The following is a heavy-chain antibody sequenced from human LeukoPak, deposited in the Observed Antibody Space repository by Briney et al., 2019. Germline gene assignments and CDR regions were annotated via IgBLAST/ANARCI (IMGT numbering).Heavy chain of an antibody. V-gene: IGHV4-38-2*02. CDR2: IYPSGST. J-gene: IGHJ4*02. CDR1: GSSINSAYY. CDR3: ARQTGSGLFILP. Sequence: PSETLSLTCTVSGSSINSAYYWGWIRQPPGKGLEWIGTIYPSGSTSYNPSLKSQVSISIDTSKNQFSLRLTSVTAADTAVYYCARQTGSGLFILPGGQGTLVTVSS. D-gene: IGHD3/OR15-3a*01.